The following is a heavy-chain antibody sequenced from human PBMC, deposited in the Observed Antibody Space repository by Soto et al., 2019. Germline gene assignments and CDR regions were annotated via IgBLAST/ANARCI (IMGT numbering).Heavy chain of an antibody. CDR2: IYYSGST. Sequence: QVQLQESGPGLVKPSETLSLTCTVSGGSISSYYWSWIRQPPGKGLEWIGYIYYSGSTNYNPSLKSRVTISVDTSKNQFSLKLSSVTAADTAVYYCARVVVPAIHNWFDPWGQGTLVTVSS. D-gene: IGHD2-21*02. V-gene: IGHV4-59*08. CDR1: GGSISSYY. CDR3: ARVVVPAIHNWFDP. J-gene: IGHJ5*02.